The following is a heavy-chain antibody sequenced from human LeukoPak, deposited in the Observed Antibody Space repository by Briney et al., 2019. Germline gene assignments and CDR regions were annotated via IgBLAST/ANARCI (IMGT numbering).Heavy chain of an antibody. CDR3: AKDDGYRYDNGGWFDY. D-gene: IGHD5-18*01. Sequence: GGSLRLSCAASGFTFTSHPMNWVRQAPGKGLEWVSAISVNGDTTYYADSVKGRFTISRDNFKNTVFLQMNSLRVDDTAVYYCAKDDGYRYDNGGWFDYWGQGTLVTVSS. CDR2: ISVNGDTT. CDR1: GFTFTSHP. J-gene: IGHJ4*02. V-gene: IGHV3-23*01.